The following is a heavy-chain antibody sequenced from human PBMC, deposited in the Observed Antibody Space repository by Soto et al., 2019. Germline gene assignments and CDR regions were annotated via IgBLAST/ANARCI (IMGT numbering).Heavy chain of an antibody. CDR3: ARINSIVWQKFGWYFDL. Sequence: QVQLVQSGAEVKKPGSSVKVSCKASGGTFSSYAISWVRQAPGQGLEWMGGIIPIFGTANYAQKFQGRVTITADESTRTAYRELSSLRSEATAVYYCARINSIVWQKFGWYFDLWGRGPLFTVSS. J-gene: IGHJ2*01. V-gene: IGHV1-69*01. D-gene: IGHD6-19*01. CDR2: IIPIFGTA. CDR1: GGTFSSYA.